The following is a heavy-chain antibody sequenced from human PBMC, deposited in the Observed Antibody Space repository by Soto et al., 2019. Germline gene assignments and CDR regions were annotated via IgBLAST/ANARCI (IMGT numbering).Heavy chain of an antibody. J-gene: IGHJ2*01. Sequence: QVQLQESGPGLVKPSETLSLTCTVSGGSISSYYWSWIRQPPGKGLEWIGYIYYSGSTNYNPSLKSRVTISVDTSKNQFSLKLSSVTAADTAVYYCARDLNGDYVGYFDLWGRGTLVTVSS. V-gene: IGHV4-59*01. CDR3: ARDLNGDYVGYFDL. CDR2: IYYSGST. D-gene: IGHD4-17*01. CDR1: GGSISSYY.